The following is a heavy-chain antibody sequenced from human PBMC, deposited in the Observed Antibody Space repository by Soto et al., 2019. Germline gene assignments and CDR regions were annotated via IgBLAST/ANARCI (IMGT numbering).Heavy chain of an antibody. V-gene: IGHV3-30*03. D-gene: IGHD1-26*01. Sequence: PGGSLRLSCAASGFSFSTSGMHWVRQAPGKGLEWVAVIPYDGSHTYYADSVKGRFTISRDNSKNTLYLQMNSLRAEDTAVYYCARGGAMGVDYWGQGTLVTVSS. CDR1: GFSFSTSG. CDR3: ARGGAMGVDY. CDR2: IPYDGSHT. J-gene: IGHJ4*02.